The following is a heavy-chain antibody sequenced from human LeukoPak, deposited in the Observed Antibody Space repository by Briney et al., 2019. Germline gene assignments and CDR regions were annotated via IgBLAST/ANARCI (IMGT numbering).Heavy chain of an antibody. CDR1: GYTFTSYG. CDR2: ISAYNGNT. CDR3: ARGYYDILTGYPNDY. V-gene: IGHV1-18*01. J-gene: IGHJ4*02. Sequence: ASVKVSCKASGYTFTSYGISWVRQAPGQGLEWMGWISAYNGNTNYAQKLQGRATMTTDTSTSTAYMELSSLRSDDTAVYYCARGYYDILTGYPNDYWGQGTVVSVSS. D-gene: IGHD3-9*01.